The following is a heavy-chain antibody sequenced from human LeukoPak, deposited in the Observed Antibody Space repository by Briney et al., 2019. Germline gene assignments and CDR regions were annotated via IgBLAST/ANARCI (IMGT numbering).Heavy chain of an antibody. V-gene: IGHV3-30*03. CDR1: GFTFSSYG. D-gene: IGHD2-15*01. CDR3: ASGYCSGGSCDEAGY. CDR2: ISYGGSNK. Sequence: GGSLRLSCAASGFTFSSYGTHWVRQAPGKGLEWVAVISYGGSNKYYADSVKGRFTISRDNSKNTLYLQMNSLRAEDTAVYYCASGYCSGGSCDEAGYWGQGTLVTVSS. J-gene: IGHJ4*02.